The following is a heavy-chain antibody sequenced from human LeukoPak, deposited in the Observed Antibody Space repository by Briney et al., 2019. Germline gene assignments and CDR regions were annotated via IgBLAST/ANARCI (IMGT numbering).Heavy chain of an antibody. CDR3: ARLRCSSTSCYAKRRTQNWFDP. V-gene: IGHV4-34*01. J-gene: IGHJ5*02. Sequence: SETLSLTCAVYGGSFSGYYWSWIRQPPGKGLEWIGEINHSGSTNYNPSLKSRVTISVDTSKNQFSLKPSSVTAADTAVYYCARLRCSSTSCYAKRRTQNWFDPWGQGTLVTVSS. CDR2: INHSGST. CDR1: GGSFSGYY. D-gene: IGHD2-2*01.